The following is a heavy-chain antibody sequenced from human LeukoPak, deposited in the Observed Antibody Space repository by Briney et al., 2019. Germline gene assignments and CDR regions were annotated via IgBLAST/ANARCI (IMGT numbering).Heavy chain of an antibody. J-gene: IGHJ6*02. V-gene: IGHV4-39*01. CDR1: GGSISSSSYY. D-gene: IGHD2-15*01. Sequence: SETLSLTCTVSGGSISSSSYYWGWIRQPPGKGLEWIGSIYYSGSTYYNPSLKTRVTISVDTSKNQFSLKLSSVTAADTAVYYCTGYCSGGSCYGYYYGMDVWGQGTTVTVSS. CDR3: TGYCSGGSCYGYYYGMDV. CDR2: IYYSGST.